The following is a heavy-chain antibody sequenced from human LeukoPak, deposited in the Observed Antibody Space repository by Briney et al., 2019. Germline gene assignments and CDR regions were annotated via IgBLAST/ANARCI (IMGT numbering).Heavy chain of an antibody. CDR3: VKGVAARLDY. J-gene: IGHJ4*02. CDR1: GFTFSSYA. CDR2: INSNGGIT. D-gene: IGHD6-6*01. V-gene: IGHV3-64D*09. Sequence: GGSLRLSCEGSGFTFSSYAMHWVRQAPGKGLEYVSAINSNGGITFYADSMKGRFTISRDDSKNTLYLQMSSLRAEDTAIYYCVKGVAARLDYWGQGTLVTVSS.